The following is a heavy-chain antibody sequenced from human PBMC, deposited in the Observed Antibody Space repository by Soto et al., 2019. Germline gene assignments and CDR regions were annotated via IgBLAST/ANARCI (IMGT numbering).Heavy chain of an antibody. V-gene: IGHV1-69*01. J-gene: IGHJ5*02. D-gene: IGHD6-19*01. CDR2: IIPIFGTA. CDR1: GGTFRSYA. CDR3: ARGVAGPLNWFDP. Sequence: SVKASCKASGGTFRSYAISWVRQAPGQGLEWMGGIIPIFGTANYAQKFQGRVTITADESTSTAYMELSSLRSEDTAVYYCARGVAGPLNWFDPWGRGTLVTVSS.